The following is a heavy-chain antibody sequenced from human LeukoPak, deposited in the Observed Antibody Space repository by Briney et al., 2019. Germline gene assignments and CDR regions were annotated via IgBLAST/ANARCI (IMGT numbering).Heavy chain of an antibody. J-gene: IGHJ4*02. D-gene: IGHD2-2*02. CDR2: ISVSGGST. V-gene: IGHV3-23*01. CDR3: AKDRRYCSSTSCYNSGEIDH. Sequence: PGGSLRLSCAASGFTFSNYVVSWVRQAPGKGLEWVSAISVSGGSTYYAESVKGRFTISRDNSKNTLNLQMNSLRADDTAVYYCAKDRRYCSSTSCYNSGEIDHWGQGILVTVSS. CDR1: GFTFSNYV.